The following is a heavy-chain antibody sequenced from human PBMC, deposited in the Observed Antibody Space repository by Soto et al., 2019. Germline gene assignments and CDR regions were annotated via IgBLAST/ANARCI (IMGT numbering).Heavy chain of an antibody. Sequence: GGSLRLSCAASGFTFSSYAMHWVRQAPGKGLEWVAVISYDGSNKYYADSVKGRFSISRDNSKNTLYLQMNSLRAEDTAVYYCARVIFGVGFDGMDVWGQGTTVTVSS. CDR3: ARVIFGVGFDGMDV. CDR2: ISYDGSNK. CDR1: GFTFSSYA. V-gene: IGHV3-30-3*01. J-gene: IGHJ6*02. D-gene: IGHD3-3*01.